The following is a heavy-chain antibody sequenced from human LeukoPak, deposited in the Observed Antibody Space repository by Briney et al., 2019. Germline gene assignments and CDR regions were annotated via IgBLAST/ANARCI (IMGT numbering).Heavy chain of an antibody. V-gene: IGHV3-48*01. CDR3: ARVEDSDAFDI. J-gene: IGHJ3*02. CDR1: GFTFSSYS. CDR2: ISSSSSTI. Sequence: PGGSLRLSCAASGFTFSSYSMNWVRQAPGKGLEWVSYISSSSSTIYYADSVKGRFTISRDNAKNSLYLQMNSLRAEDTAVYYCARVEDSDAFDIWGQGTMVTVSS.